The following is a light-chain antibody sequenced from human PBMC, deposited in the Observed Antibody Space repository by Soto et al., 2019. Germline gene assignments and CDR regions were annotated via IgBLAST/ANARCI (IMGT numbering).Light chain of an antibody. CDR3: MQSTQLPPP. CDR2: EVS. V-gene: IGKV2D-29*02. Sequence: DVVVTQTPLSLSVGPGQPAPISRKASQSLLHITGETFLFWYLQKPGQSPQLLIYEVSTRVSGVPDRFSGSGSGTDFTLEISRVETDDVGIYYCMQSTQLPPPFGQGTRLAIK. CDR1: QSLLHITGETF. J-gene: IGKJ5*01.